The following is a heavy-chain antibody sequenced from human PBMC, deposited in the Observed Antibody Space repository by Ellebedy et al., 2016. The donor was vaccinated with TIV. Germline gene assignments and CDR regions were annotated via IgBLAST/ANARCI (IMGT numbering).Heavy chain of an antibody. J-gene: IGHJ4*02. D-gene: IGHD2-15*01. CDR1: GFTFSTYS. Sequence: GESLKISXAASGFTFSTYSMNWVRQAPGKGLEWVSYISSSSSTIYYADSVKGRFTISRDNAKNSLYLQMNSPRDEDTAVYYCARDRGGGSCTDWGQGTLVTVSS. CDR3: ARDRGGGSCTD. V-gene: IGHV3-48*02. CDR2: ISSSSSTI.